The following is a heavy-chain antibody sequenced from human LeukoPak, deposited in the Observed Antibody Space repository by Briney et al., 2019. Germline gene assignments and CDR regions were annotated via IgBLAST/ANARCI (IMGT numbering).Heavy chain of an antibody. Sequence: SETLSLTCTVSGGSISSNSHYWAWIRQPPGKGLAWIGNMFCTGSTYYIPSLKSRVTFSVDTSKNQFFLKLNSVTAADTAVYYCAGQIGGSSNIDSWGQGTLVTVSS. CDR2: MFCTGST. CDR3: AGQIGGSSNIDS. J-gene: IGHJ4*02. D-gene: IGHD2-15*01. V-gene: IGHV4-39*01. CDR1: GGSISSNSHY.